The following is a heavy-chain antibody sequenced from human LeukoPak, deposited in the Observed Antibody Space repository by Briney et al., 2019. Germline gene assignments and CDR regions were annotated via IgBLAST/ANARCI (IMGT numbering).Heavy chain of an antibody. CDR1: GFTFSSYG. V-gene: IGHV3-33*01. CDR3: ARQQEIAVEHNPNYYYYGMDV. Sequence: AGGSLRLSCAASGFTFSSYGMHWVRQAPGKGPEWVAVIWYDGSNKYYADSVKGRFTISRDNSKNTLYLQMNSLRAEDTAVYYCARQQEIAVEHNPNYYYYGMDVWGQGTTVTVSS. D-gene: IGHD6-19*01. J-gene: IGHJ6*02. CDR2: IWYDGSNK.